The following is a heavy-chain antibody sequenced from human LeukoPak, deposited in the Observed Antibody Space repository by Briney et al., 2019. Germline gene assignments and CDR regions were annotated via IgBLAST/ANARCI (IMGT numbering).Heavy chain of an antibody. Sequence: GGSLRLSCAASGFTFDDYAMHWVRQAPGKGLEWVSGISWNSGSIGYADSVKGRFTISRDNAKNSLYLQMNSLRAEDTAVYYCARDWYSGSYKTGVFDYWGQGTLVTVSS. D-gene: IGHD1-26*01. CDR3: ARDWYSGSYKTGVFDY. J-gene: IGHJ4*02. CDR2: ISWNSGSI. V-gene: IGHV3-9*01. CDR1: GFTFDDYA.